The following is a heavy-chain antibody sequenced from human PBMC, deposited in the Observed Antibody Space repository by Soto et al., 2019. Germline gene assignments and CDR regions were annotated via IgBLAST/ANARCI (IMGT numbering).Heavy chain of an antibody. V-gene: IGHV1-18*01. CDR2: ISGYNGAT. CDR3: ATFYSHGWPRGNLDQ. Sequence: QLQLVQSGAEVKKPGASVKVSCKASGYTLTSYGITWVRQAPGQGLEWMGWISGYNGATNYAYKLQDRVTMTTDTSTNTAYMELRSLRPDDTAVYYCATFYSHGWPRGNLDQWGQGTLVTVSS. CDR1: GYTLTSYG. J-gene: IGHJ4*02. D-gene: IGHD6-19*01.